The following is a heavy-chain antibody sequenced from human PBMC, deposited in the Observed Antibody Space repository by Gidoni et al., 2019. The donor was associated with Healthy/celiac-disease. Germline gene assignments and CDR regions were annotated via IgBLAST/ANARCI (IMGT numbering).Heavy chain of an antibody. D-gene: IGHD3-22*01. CDR2: TSYDGSNK. CDR1: EFTFSTYA. CDR3: ARDSTYYYDSQDAFDI. V-gene: IGHV3-30-3*01. Sequence: QVLLVESGGGDVQPGGSLIRSCPPFEFTFSTYAMHWVRQGPGKGLAWVAVTSYDGSNKDYAASVKGRFTSSRDNSKNTLYLQMNSLRAEDTAVYYCARDSTYYYDSQDAFDIWGQGTMVTVSS. J-gene: IGHJ3*02.